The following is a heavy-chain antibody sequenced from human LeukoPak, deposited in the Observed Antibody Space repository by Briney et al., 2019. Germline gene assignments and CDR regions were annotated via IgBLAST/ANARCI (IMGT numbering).Heavy chain of an antibody. CDR1: GFTFSSYA. V-gene: IGHV3-23*01. CDR2: TSGSGGST. Sequence: PGGSLRLSCAASGFTFSSYAMSWVRQAPGKGLEWVSATSGSGGSTYYADSVKGRFTISRDNSKNTLYLQMNSLRAEDTAVYYCAKVFQYQLLGYFDYWGQGTLVTVSS. CDR3: AKVFQYQLLGYFDY. D-gene: IGHD2-2*01. J-gene: IGHJ4*02.